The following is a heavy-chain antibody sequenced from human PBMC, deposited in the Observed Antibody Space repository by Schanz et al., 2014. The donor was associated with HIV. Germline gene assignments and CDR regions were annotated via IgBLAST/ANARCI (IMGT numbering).Heavy chain of an antibody. V-gene: IGHV3-33*08. Sequence: QVQVVESGGGVVQPGTSLRLSCEASGFTFSTFVFHWVRQAPGKGLEWVAAMWYEESHKGYADSVKGRFTISRDNSKNTLYLQMNSLRAEDTAVYYCAREGSNYYGSGSYYKTYGMDVWGQGTTVTVSS. D-gene: IGHD3-10*01. CDR3: AREGSNYYGSGSYYKTYGMDV. CDR1: GFTFSTFV. CDR2: MWYEESHK. J-gene: IGHJ6*02.